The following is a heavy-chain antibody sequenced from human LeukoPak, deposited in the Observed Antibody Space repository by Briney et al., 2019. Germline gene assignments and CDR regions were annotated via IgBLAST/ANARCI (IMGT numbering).Heavy chain of an antibody. J-gene: IGHJ5*02. Sequence: SGPTHVKPTQTLTLTRTSSGFSPRTSGVGVGWIRQPPGKALEWLALIYWNDDKRYSPSLKSRLPITKDTSKNQVVLTMTNMDPVDTATYYCAYRPKDYENNWFDPWGQGTLVTVSS. V-gene: IGHV2-5*01. CDR3: AYRPKDYENNWFDP. CDR2: IYWNDDK. D-gene: IGHD4-17*01. CDR1: GFSPRTSGVG.